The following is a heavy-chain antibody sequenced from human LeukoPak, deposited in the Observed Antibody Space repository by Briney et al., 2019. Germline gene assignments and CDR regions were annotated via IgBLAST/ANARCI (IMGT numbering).Heavy chain of an antibody. CDR2: LSFGGGTI. D-gene: IGHD2-2*01. CDR1: GFTFSSYT. CDR3: AKEVVPGTSRSFDY. J-gene: IGHJ4*02. Sequence: GGSLRLSCAASGFTFSSYTMAWVRQAPGKGLECVSSLSFGGGTIYYADSVKGRFTVSRDTSKNTLYLQMNSLRAEDTAIYYCAKEVVPGTSRSFDYWGQGTLVTVSS. V-gene: IGHV3-23*01.